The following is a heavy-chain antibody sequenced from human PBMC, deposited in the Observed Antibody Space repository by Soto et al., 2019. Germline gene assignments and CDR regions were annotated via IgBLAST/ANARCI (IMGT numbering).Heavy chain of an antibody. CDR1: GGSISSGDYY. D-gene: IGHD6-13*01. CDR3: ASSSPEVAPYCFDY. Sequence: PSETLSLTCTVSGGSISSGDYYWSWIRQPPGKGLEWIGYIYYSGSTYYNPSLKSRVTISVDTSKNQFSLKLSSVTAADTAVYCCASSSPEVAPYCFDYWGQGTLVTVSS. CDR2: IYYSGST. V-gene: IGHV4-30-4*02. J-gene: IGHJ4*02.